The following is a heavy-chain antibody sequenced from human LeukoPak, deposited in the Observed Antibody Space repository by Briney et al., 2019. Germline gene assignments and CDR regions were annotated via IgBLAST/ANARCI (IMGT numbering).Heavy chain of an antibody. V-gene: IGHV3-64*01. CDR1: GYTFTGYY. CDR3: ASTTGDRDY. D-gene: IGHD7-27*01. CDR2: ISTNGGST. J-gene: IGHJ4*02. Sequence: GASVKVSCKASGYTFTGYYMHWVRQAPGRGLEYVSSISTNGGSTYYANSVKGRFTISRDNAKNSLYLQMNSLRVEDTAVYYCASTTGDRDYWGQGTLVNVSS.